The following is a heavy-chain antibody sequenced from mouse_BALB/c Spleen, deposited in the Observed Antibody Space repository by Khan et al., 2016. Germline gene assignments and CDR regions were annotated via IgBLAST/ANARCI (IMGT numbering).Heavy chain of an antibody. V-gene: IGHV1-77*01. D-gene: IGHD1-2*01. Sequence: QVQLKQSGAELARPGASVKLSCKASGYTFTDYYINWVKQRTGQGLEWIGEIYPGSGNTYYNEKFKGKATLTADKSSSTAYMQLSSLTSEDSAVYFCARGGSPTTATRFDYWGQGTTLTVSS. J-gene: IGHJ2*01. CDR3: ARGGSPTTATRFDY. CDR2: IYPGSGNT. CDR1: GYTFTDYY.